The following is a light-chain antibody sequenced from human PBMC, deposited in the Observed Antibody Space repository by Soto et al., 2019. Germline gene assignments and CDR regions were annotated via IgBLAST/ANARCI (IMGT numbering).Light chain of an antibody. Sequence: EIVLTQSPVTLSLSPGDRATLSCGASQSVRSSYVAWYQQKAGLAPRLLIYDGSSRASGIPDRFSGSGSGTDFTLTIGRLEPEDFAVYYCQQYDYSAPLSFGGGTKVEMK. J-gene: IGKJ4*01. CDR1: QSVRSSY. V-gene: IGKV3D-20*01. CDR2: DGS. CDR3: QQYDYSAPLS.